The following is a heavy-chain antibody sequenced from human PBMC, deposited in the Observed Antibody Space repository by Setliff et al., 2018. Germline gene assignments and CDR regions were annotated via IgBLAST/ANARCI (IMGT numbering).Heavy chain of an antibody. CDR1: GGTFTNYG. CDR3: AREGVDTRSSTDYRYYMDV. J-gene: IGHJ6*03. D-gene: IGHD5-18*01. V-gene: IGHV1-69*05. CDR2: TIPLFGTT. Sequence: SVKVSCKASGGTFTNYGVSWVRQAPGQGHEWMGGTIPLFGTTDYAQKFHGRVTIITDESTSTAYMELSSPTSDDTAVYYCAREGVDTRSSTDYRYYMDVWGKGTTVTVSS.